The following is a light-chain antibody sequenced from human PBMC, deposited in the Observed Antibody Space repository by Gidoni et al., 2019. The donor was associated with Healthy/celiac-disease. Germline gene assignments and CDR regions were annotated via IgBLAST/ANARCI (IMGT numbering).Light chain of an antibody. CDR3: QHSYSTPRT. CDR2: AAS. Sequence: DRVTSTCRASQSISSYVNWYQQKPGKAPKLLIYAASSLQSGVPSRFSSSGAGTDFTLTISSLQPEDVATYYCQHSYSTPRTFGQGTKVEIK. CDR1: QSISSY. V-gene: IGKV1-39*01. J-gene: IGKJ1*01.